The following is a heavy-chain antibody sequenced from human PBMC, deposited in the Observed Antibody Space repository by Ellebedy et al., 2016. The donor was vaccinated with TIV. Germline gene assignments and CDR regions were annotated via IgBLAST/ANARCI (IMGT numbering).Heavy chain of an antibody. J-gene: IGHJ4*02. V-gene: IGHV6-1*01. CDR2: TYYRSKWFN. CDR1: GDSVSDSSAT. CDR3: ARGQALSDFDY. D-gene: IGHD2/OR15-2a*01. Sequence: MPSETLSLTCGISGDSVSDSSATWNWIRQSPSRGLEWLGRTYYRSKWFNDYAVSVKGRVTFNSDTSRNEVSLQLDSVTPEDSAVYYCARGQALSDFDYWGQGTLVTVSS.